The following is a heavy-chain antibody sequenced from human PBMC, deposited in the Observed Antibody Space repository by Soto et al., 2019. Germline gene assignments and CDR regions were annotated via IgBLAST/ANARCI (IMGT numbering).Heavy chain of an antibody. CDR2: INPSGGST. CDR1: GYTFTSYY. D-gene: IGHD6-13*01. V-gene: IGHV1-46*01. J-gene: IGHJ6*02. Sequence: GASVKVSCKASGYTFTSYYMHWVRQAPGQGLEWMGIINPSGGSTSYAQKFQGRVTMTRDTSTSTVYMELSSLRSEDTAVYYCASISSWYPDYYYYYGMDVWGQGTTVTVSS. CDR3: ASISSWYPDYYYYYGMDV.